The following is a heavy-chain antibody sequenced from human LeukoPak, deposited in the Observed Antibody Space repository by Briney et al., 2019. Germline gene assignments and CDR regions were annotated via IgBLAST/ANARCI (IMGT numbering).Heavy chain of an antibody. CDR1: GGSFSGYY. CDR3: ARSKKDCSGGSCCLDY. CDR2: INHSGST. J-gene: IGHJ4*02. D-gene: IGHD2-15*01. Sequence: SETLSLTCAVYGGSFSGYYWSWIRQPPGKGLEWIGEINHSGSTNYNPSLKSRVTISVDTSKNQFSLKLSSVTAADTAVYYCARSKKDCSGGSCCLDYWGQGTLVTVSS. V-gene: IGHV4-34*01.